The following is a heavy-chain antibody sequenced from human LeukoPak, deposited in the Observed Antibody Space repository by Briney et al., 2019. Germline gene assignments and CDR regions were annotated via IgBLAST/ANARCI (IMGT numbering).Heavy chain of an antibody. CDR2: ISSSGSTI. CDR3: ARESSAWSSPDY. V-gene: IGHV3-11*01. CDR1: GFAFSDYY. D-gene: IGHD6-19*01. Sequence: GGSLRLFCAASGFAFSDYYMSWIRQAPGKGLEWVSYISSSGSTIYYADSVRGRFTISRDNAKNSLYLQMNSLRAEDTAVFYCARESSAWSSPDYWGQGTLVTVSS. J-gene: IGHJ4*02.